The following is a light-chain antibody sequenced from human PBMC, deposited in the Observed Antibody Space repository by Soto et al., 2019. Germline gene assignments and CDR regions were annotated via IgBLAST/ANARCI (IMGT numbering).Light chain of an antibody. CDR1: RYNIGSNT. V-gene: IGLV1-44*01. J-gene: IGLJ2*01. Sequence: QSVLTQPPSASGTPGQRVTISCSGSRYNIGSNTVNWYQQVPGTAPRLLIHRDHQRPSGVPDRFSGSKSGTSASLAISGLQSEDKADYYCAAWDDSLNGYVVFGGGTKVTVL. CDR2: RDH. CDR3: AAWDDSLNGYVV.